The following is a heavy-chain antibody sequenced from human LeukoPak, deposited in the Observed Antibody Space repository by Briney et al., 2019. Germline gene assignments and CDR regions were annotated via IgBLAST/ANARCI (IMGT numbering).Heavy chain of an antibody. CDR1: GGSISSSSYY. CDR2: IYYSGTT. V-gene: IGHV4-39*01. CDR3: ARLMTTVVAGPYYYYFYMDV. Sequence: SETLSLTCTVSGGSISSSSYYWGWIRQPPGKGLEWIGSIYYSGTTYYNPSLKSRVTISVDTSKNQFSLKLSSVTAADTAVYYCARLMTTVVAGPYYYYFYMDVWGQGTTVIVSS. J-gene: IGHJ6*03. D-gene: IGHD4-23*01.